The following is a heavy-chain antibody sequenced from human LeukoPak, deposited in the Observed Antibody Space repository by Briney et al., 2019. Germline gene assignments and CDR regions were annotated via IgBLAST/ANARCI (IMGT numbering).Heavy chain of an antibody. CDR3: ARWSGYYFY. D-gene: IGHD3-3*01. Sequence: SETLSRTCTGSAGSSSSYYWGWIRQPPGKGLEWIGYISYTGSTNYNPSLKSRVTISVDTSKKQFSLKLSSVTAADTAVYYCARWSGYYFYWGQGTLVTVSS. CDR1: AGSSSSYY. CDR2: ISYTGST. J-gene: IGHJ4*02. V-gene: IGHV4-59*01.